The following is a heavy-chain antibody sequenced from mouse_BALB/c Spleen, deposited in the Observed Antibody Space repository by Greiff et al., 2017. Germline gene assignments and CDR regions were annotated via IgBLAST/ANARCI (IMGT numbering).Heavy chain of an antibody. CDR1: GYTFTSYW. CDR3: ARWGTGTDD. J-gene: IGHJ2*01. Sequence: VQLQQSGAELAKPGASVKMSCKASGYTFTSYWMHWVKQRPGQGLEWIGYINPSTGYTEYNQKFKDKATLTADKSSSTAYMQLSSLTSEDSAVYYCARWGTGTDDWGQGTTLTVSS. CDR2: INPSTGYT. V-gene: IGHV1-7*01. D-gene: IGHD4-1*01.